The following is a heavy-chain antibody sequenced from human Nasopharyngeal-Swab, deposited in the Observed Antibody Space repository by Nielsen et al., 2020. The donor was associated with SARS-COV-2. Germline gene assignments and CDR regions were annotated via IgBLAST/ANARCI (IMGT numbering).Heavy chain of an antibody. CDR1: GFTFSSYW. V-gene: IGHV3-48*01. D-gene: IGHD1-1*01. Sequence: GSLRLSCAASGFTFSSYWMNWVRQAPGKGLEWVSYINGDSSAKYYVDSVKGRFTISRDNAKNSLYLQMNSLRVEDTAVYYCVRDGYTTGRNDAFDIWGQGTMVTVSS. J-gene: IGHJ3*02. CDR2: INGDSSAK. CDR3: VRDGYTTGRNDAFDI.